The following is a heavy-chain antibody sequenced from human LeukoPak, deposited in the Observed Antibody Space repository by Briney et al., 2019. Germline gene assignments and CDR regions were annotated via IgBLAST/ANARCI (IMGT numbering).Heavy chain of an antibody. CDR3: AKAEWELLPFDY. CDR1: GGSFSGYY. CDR2: INHSGST. V-gene: IGHV4-34*01. Sequence: SETLSLTCAVYGGSFSGYYWSWIRQPPGKGLEWIGEINHSGSTNYNPSLKSRVTISVDKSKNQFSLKLSSVTAADTAVYYCAKAEWELLPFDYWGQGTLVTVSS. D-gene: IGHD1-26*01. J-gene: IGHJ4*02.